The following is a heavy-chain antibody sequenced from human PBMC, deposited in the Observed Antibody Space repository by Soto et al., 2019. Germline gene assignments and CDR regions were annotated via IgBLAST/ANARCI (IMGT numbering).Heavy chain of an antibody. D-gene: IGHD1-26*01. CDR3: ARDGGWGGSPLDY. J-gene: IGHJ4*02. V-gene: IGHV1-2*02. CDR2: INPNSGGT. CDR1: GYTFTGYY. Sequence: ASVKVSCKASGYTFTGYYMHWVRQAPGQGLEWMGLINPNSGGTNYAQKFQGRVTMTRDTSISTAYMELSRLRSDDTAVYYCARDGGWGGSPLDYWGQGTLVTVSS.